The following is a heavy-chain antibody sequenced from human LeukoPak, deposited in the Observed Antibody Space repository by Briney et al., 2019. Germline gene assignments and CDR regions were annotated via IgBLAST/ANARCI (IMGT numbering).Heavy chain of an antibody. Sequence: GGSLRLSCAAPGFTFSSYAMSWVRQAPGKGLEWVSAISGSGGSTYYADSVKGRFTISRDNSKNTLYLQMNSLRAEDTAVYYCAKGSNSGITMVRGVIKSYFDYWGQGTLVTVSS. CDR3: AKGSNSGITMVRGVIKSYFDY. D-gene: IGHD3-10*01. CDR2: ISGSGGST. CDR1: GFTFSSYA. J-gene: IGHJ4*02. V-gene: IGHV3-23*01.